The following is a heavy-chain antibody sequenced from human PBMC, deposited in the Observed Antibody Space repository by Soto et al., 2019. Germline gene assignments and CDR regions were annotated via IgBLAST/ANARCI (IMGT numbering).Heavy chain of an antibody. Sequence: QVQLVESGGGVVQPGRSLRLSCAASGFTFSTSGMHWVRQAPGKGLEWVAIISYDGTNKYYADSVKGRFTLSRDNSKNTVFLQMNSLRPEDTAMYYCGKDRILDTRQEGVSTVPWFDPWGQGTLVTVSS. CDR2: ISYDGTNK. CDR1: GFTFSTSG. J-gene: IGHJ5*02. CDR3: GKDRILDTRQEGVSTVPWFDP. V-gene: IGHV3-30*18. D-gene: IGHD5-18*01.